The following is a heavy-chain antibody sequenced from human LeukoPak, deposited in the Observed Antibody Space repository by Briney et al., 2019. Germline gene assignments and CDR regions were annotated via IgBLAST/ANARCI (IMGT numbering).Heavy chain of an antibody. CDR1: GFTFSSYG. CDR3: AKELFESYYYDSSGYLDY. Sequence: GGSLRLSCAASGFTFSSYGMHWVRQAPGKGLEWVAFIRYDGSNKYYADPVKGRFTISRDNSKNTLYLQMNSLRAEDTAVYYCAKELFESYYYDSSGYLDYWGQGTLVTVSS. D-gene: IGHD3-22*01. CDR2: IRYDGSNK. J-gene: IGHJ4*02. V-gene: IGHV3-30*02.